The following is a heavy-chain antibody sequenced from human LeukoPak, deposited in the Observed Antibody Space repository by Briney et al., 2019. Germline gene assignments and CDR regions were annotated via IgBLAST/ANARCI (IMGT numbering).Heavy chain of an antibody. CDR1: GFTFSSYG. CDR3: AKEVLWFGELPPFDY. V-gene: IGHV3-30*18. Sequence: GGSLRLSCAASGFTFSSYGMHWVRQAPGKGLEWVAVISYDGSNKYYADSVKGRFTISRDNSKNTLYLQMNSLRAEDTAVYYCAKEVLWFGELPPFDYWGQGTLVTVSS. J-gene: IGHJ4*02. D-gene: IGHD3-10*01. CDR2: ISYDGSNK.